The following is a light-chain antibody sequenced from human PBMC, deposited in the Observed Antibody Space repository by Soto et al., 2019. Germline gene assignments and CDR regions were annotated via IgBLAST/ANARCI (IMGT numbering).Light chain of an antibody. CDR1: QSVSSY. J-gene: IGKJ4*01. CDR3: QQRSNWPST. V-gene: IGKV3-11*01. CDR2: DAS. Sequence: EIVLTQSPATLSLSPGERATLSCRASQSVSSYLAWYQQKPGQAPRLLIYDASNRATGIPARFSGSGSGTDLTLTITSLEPEDFAVYYCQQRSNWPSTFGGGTKVEI.